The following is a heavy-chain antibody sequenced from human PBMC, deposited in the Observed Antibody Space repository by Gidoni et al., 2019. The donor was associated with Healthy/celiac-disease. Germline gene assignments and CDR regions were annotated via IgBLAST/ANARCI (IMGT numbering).Heavy chain of an antibody. CDR2: IYWDDDK. V-gene: IGHV2-5*02. J-gene: IGHJ5*02. D-gene: IGHD3-16*02. CDR1: GFSLSTRGVG. CDR3: AHFRAAFGGVIVGDWFDP. Sequence: QITLKESGPTLVKPTQTLTLTCTFSGFSLSTRGVGVGWIRQPPGKALEWLALIYWDDDKRYSPSLKSRLTITKDTSKNQVVLTMTNMDPVDTATYYCAHFRAAFGGVIVGDWFDPWGQGTLVTVSS.